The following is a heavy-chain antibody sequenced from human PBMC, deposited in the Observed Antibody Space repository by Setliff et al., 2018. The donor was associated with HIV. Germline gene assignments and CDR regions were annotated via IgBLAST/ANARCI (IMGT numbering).Heavy chain of an antibody. CDR2: INCASGRT. CDR3: ARGGYSGEFLGAFDI. Sequence: GASVKVSCKASGYIFSTHYIHWVRQAPGQGLEWMGIINCASGRTVYTEKIKGRLAMARDMSRTTVYMELTSLRTEDTAVFYCARGGYSGEFLGAFDIWGQGTLVTFSS. J-gene: IGHJ3*02. D-gene: IGHD5-12*01. CDR1: GYIFSTHY. V-gene: IGHV1-46*01.